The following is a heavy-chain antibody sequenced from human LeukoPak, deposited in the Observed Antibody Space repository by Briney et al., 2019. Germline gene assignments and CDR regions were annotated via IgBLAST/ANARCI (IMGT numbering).Heavy chain of an antibody. J-gene: IGHJ3*02. Sequence: PSETLSLTCTVSGGSISSYYWSWIRQPPGKGLEWIGYIFYRGNTIYNPSLRSRVTMSVDTSKNQFSLKLSSVTAADTAVYYCARTREAFDIWGQGTMVTVSS. CDR2: IFYRGNT. CDR3: ARTREAFDI. CDR1: GGSISSYY. V-gene: IGHV4-59*08.